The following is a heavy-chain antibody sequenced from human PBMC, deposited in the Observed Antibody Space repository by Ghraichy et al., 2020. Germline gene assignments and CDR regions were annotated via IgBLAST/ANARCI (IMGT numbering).Heavy chain of an antibody. V-gene: IGHV3-53*01. D-gene: IGHD4-17*01. CDR2: IYSGGTT. CDR1: GFAVSNNY. J-gene: IGHJ5*02. Sequence: GGSLRLSCAASGFAVSNNYMSWVCQAPGKGLEWVSVIYSGGTTRYADSIKGRFTVSRDNSKNTLYLQMNSLRAEDTAMYYCAKEGGGYGDSLGSWGQGTLVTVSS. CDR3: AKEGGGYGDSLGS.